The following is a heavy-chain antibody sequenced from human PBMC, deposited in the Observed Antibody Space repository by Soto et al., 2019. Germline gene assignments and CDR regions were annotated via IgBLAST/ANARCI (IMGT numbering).Heavy chain of an antibody. CDR1: GYTFTSYD. CDR3: ARGGPPYDILTGYYMPRAFDI. Sequence: VSVKVSCKASGYTFTSYDINWVRQATGQGLEWMGWMNPNSGNTGYAQKLQGRVTMTRHTSISTAYMELSSLRSEDSAVYYCARGGPPYDILTGYYMPRAFDIWGQGTRVTVSS. V-gene: IGHV1-8*01. J-gene: IGHJ3*02. D-gene: IGHD3-9*01. CDR2: MNPNSGNT.